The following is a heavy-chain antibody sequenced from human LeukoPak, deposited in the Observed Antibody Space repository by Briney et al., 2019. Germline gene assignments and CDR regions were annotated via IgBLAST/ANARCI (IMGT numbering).Heavy chain of an antibody. V-gene: IGHV3-74*01. CDR3: YSRETDAFDI. CDR1: GFTFNSYR. D-gene: IGHD2-21*01. Sequence: GGSLRLSCAASGFTFNSYRMNWVRHAPGKGLVWVSRINTDGSGTTYADSVKGRFTISRDKAKNTLSLQMNSLRVEDTAGSFYYSRETDAFDIWGQGTMVTVSS. J-gene: IGHJ3*02. CDR2: INTDGSGT.